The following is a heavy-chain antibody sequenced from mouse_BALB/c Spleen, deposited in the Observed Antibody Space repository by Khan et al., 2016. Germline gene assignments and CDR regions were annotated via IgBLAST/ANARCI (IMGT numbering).Heavy chain of an antibody. J-gene: IGHJ3*01. CDR3: TRRGSY. V-gene: IGHV6-6*02. CDR2: IRLKSNNYAT. D-gene: IGHD1-1*02. CDR1: GFTFSNYW. Sequence: EVKLEVSGGGLVQPGGSMKLSCVASGFTFSNYWMNWVRQSPEKGLEWVAEIRLKSNNYATHYAESVKGRFTISRDDSKSSVYLQMNNLRAEDTGIYYCTRRGSYWGQGTLVTVSA.